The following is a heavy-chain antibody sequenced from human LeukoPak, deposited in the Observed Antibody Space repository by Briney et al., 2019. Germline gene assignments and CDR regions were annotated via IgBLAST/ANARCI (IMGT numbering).Heavy chain of an antibody. CDR2: ISVSGGST. CDR1: GFTFNSYA. Sequence: HPGGSLRLSCAASGFTFNSYAMSWVRQAPGKGLEWVSVISVSGGSTYYADSVKGRFTISRDNSKNTLYLQMNSLRVEDTAVYYCAKGGGATVPFDNWGQGTLVTVSS. CDR3: AKGGGATVPFDN. J-gene: IGHJ4*02. V-gene: IGHV3-23*01. D-gene: IGHD4-11*01.